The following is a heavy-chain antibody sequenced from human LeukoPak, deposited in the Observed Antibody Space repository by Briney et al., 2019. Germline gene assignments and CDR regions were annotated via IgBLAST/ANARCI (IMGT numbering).Heavy chain of an antibody. CDR1: GFTFSSYS. Sequence: GGSLRLSCAASGFTFSSYSMNWVRQAPGKGLEWVSSISSSSSYIYYADSVKGRLTISRDNAKNSLYLQMNSLRAEDTAVYYCARERYFDWLLYIPNAFDIWGQGTMVTVSS. CDR2: ISSSSSYI. CDR3: ARERYFDWLLYIPNAFDI. J-gene: IGHJ3*02. V-gene: IGHV3-21*01. D-gene: IGHD3-9*01.